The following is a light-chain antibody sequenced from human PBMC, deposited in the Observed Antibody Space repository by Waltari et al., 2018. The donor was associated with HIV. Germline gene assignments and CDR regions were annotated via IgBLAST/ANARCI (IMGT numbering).Light chain of an antibody. CDR2: ELS. Sequence: QSALTQPPSASGSPGQSVTISCTGTSSDVGGYNYVSWYQQHPGKAPKLMIYELSKRPSGGPDRFSGSKSGNTASLTVSGLQPEDESDYYCSSYAGSNNFVFGTGTKVTVL. CDR3: SSYAGSNNFV. CDR1: SSDVGGYNY. V-gene: IGLV2-8*01. J-gene: IGLJ1*01.